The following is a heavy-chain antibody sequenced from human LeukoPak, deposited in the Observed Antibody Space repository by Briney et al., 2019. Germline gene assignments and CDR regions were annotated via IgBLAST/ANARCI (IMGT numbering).Heavy chain of an antibody. Sequence: GGSLRLSCAASGFTFSSYAMTWVRQAPGKGLEWVSAISGSGGSTYYADSVKGRFTISRDNSKNTLYLQMNSLKTEDTAVYYCTRRYNYDSSGYYYVRDAFDIWGQGTMVTVSS. J-gene: IGHJ3*02. CDR1: GFTFSSYA. V-gene: IGHV3-23*01. CDR2: ISGSGGST. D-gene: IGHD3-22*01. CDR3: TRRYNYDSSGYYYVRDAFDI.